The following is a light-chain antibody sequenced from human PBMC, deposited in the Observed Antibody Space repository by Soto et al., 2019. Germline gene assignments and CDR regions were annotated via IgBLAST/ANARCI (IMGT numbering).Light chain of an antibody. V-gene: IGKV3-20*01. CDR3: QQYTGPPTT. CDR2: GAS. CDR1: QTVSSNY. J-gene: IGKJ5*01. Sequence: EIILTQSPDNLSLSPGESATLSCRASQTVSSNYLAWCQQRPGQAPRLLIYGASTRAAGIPARFSGSGSGTDFTLTITSLEPEESAVYFCQQYTGPPTTFGQGTKLDIK.